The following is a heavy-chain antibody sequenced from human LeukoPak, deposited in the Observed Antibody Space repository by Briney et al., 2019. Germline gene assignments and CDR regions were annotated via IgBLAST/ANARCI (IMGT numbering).Heavy chain of an antibody. CDR2: INDLGTAT. CDR1: GL. J-gene: IGHJ4*02. D-gene: IGHD2-8*01. CDR3: AGVFAF. Sequence: GGSLRLSCAGSGLMHWVRQAPGKGLVWVSGINDLGTATYYADSVKGRFTISRDNAKNTVSLQMNSLSAEDTAIYYCAGVFAFWGQGFLVTVS. V-gene: IGHV3-74*01.